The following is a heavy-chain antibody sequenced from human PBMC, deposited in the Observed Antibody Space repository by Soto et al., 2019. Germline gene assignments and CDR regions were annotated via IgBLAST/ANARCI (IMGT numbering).Heavy chain of an antibody. CDR3: ARDRLYDNDISGRPLNAFDV. D-gene: IGHD3-22*01. Sequence: PGGSLRLSCAASGFTFRNYGMNWVRQAPGKGLEWVSYIGIGSSTKYYADSVKGRFTISRDNAKNSLYLQMNSLRAEDTAVYYCARDRLYDNDISGRPLNAFDVWGQGKMVTVSS. CDR1: GFTFRNYG. CDR2: IGIGSSTK. J-gene: IGHJ3*01. V-gene: IGHV3-48*01.